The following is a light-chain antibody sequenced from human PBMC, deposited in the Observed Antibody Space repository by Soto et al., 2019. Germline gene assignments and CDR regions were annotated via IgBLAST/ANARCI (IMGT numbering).Light chain of an antibody. CDR3: QQHSHWPPWT. CDR1: QSVSGN. Sequence: EIVMTQSPATLSVSPGERATLSCRASQSVSGNLAWYQQKPGQAPRLLIYAASTRAARIPARFSGSGSGTEFTLTISSLQSEDIAVYYCQQHSHWPPWTFGQGTRVEIQ. J-gene: IGKJ1*01. CDR2: AAS. V-gene: IGKV3-15*01.